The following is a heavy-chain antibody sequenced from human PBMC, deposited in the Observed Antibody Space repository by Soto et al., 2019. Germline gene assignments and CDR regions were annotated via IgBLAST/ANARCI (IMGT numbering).Heavy chain of an antibody. CDR1: GFTFTDYA. V-gene: IGHV3-30-3*02. Sequence: PGGSLRLACAASGFTFTDYAMHWVRQAPGQGLEWVSVISYDESDKYYADSVKGRFTISRDNSKNTLYLQMNSLRTGDTAVYYCVKGGCRTPSDYWGQGTLVTVSS. CDR2: ISYDESDK. CDR3: VKGGCRTPSDY. J-gene: IGHJ4*02. D-gene: IGHD6-19*01.